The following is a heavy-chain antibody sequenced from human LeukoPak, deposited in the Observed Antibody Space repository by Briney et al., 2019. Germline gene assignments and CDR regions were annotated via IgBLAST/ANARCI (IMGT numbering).Heavy chain of an antibody. CDR3: ARGRVSSSTWHSTYYYYFYMDV. CDR1: GYSISSGNY. V-gene: IGHV4-38-2*02. Sequence: SETLSLTCTVSGYSISSGNYWDWIRQPPGKGLEWIGSIYHSGSTYYNPSLNSRVTISRDTSKNHFSLQLSSVTAADTAVYFCARGRVSSSTWHSTYYYYFYMDVWGKGTTVTVSS. D-gene: IGHD4-11*01. CDR2: IYHSGST. J-gene: IGHJ6*03.